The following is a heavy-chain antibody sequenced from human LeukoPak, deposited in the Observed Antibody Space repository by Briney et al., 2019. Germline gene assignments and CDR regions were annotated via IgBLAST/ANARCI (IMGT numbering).Heavy chain of an antibody. Sequence: PGRSLRLSCAASGFTFSTYGMHWVRQAPGKGLEWVANIKQDGSEKYYVDSVKGRFTISRDNAKNSLYLQMNSLRAEDTAVYYCARLFDFWSGYDYWGQGTLVTVSS. J-gene: IGHJ4*02. CDR1: GFTFSTYG. CDR3: ARLFDFWSGYDY. V-gene: IGHV3-7*01. CDR2: IKQDGSEK. D-gene: IGHD3-3*01.